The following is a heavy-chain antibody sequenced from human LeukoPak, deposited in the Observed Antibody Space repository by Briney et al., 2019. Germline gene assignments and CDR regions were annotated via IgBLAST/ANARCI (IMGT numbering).Heavy chain of an antibody. Sequence: SETLSLTCTVSGGSISSYYWSWIRQPPGKGLEWIGYIYYSGSTNYNPSLKSRVTISVDTSKNQFSLKLSSVTAADTAVYYCARGDDQQHYYYGMDVWGQGTTVTVSS. J-gene: IGHJ6*02. CDR3: ARGDDQQHYYYGMDV. V-gene: IGHV4-59*01. CDR2: IYYSGST. CDR1: GGSISSYY. D-gene: IGHD1/OR15-1a*01.